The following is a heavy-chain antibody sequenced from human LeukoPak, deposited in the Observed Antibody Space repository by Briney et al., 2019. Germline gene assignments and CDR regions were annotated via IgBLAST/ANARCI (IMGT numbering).Heavy chain of an antibody. CDR2: ISWNSGTI. D-gene: IGHD3-22*01. CDR1: DFSFDDYA. J-gene: IGHJ4*02. CDR3: AKDINPYYYDSSGPLGGPFDN. V-gene: IGHV3-9*01. Sequence: GRSLRLSCAVSDFSFDDYAMHWVRQAPGKGLEWVSGISWNSGTIDYADSLKGRFTISRDNAKNSLYLQMNSLRAEDTALYYCAKDINPYYYDSSGPLGGPFDNWGQGTLVTVSS.